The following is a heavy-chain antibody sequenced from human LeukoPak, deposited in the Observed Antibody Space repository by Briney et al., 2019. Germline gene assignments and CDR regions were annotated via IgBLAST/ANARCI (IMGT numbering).Heavy chain of an antibody. V-gene: IGHV3-30*14. CDR3: ARHSTGWWYFDY. J-gene: IGHJ4*02. CDR1: GFIFSSYV. Sequence: RGSLRLSCASSGFIFSSYVMHWVRQAPGKGLEWVAVISYDGSHKYYADSVKGRFTISRDNSKNTLYLQMNSLRAEDTAVYYCARHSTGWWYFDYWGQGTLVTVSS. D-gene: IGHD6-19*01. CDR2: ISYDGSHK.